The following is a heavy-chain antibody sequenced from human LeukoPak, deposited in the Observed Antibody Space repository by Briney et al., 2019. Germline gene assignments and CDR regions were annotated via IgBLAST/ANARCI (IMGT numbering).Heavy chain of an antibody. Sequence: PGGSLRLSCAASGFTFDDYAMHWVRQAPGKGLEWVSGISWNSGSIGYADSVKGRFTISRDNAKNSLYLQMNSLRAEDTAVYYCARDGGPIAARLDYYYMDVWGKGTTVTVSS. J-gene: IGHJ6*03. D-gene: IGHD6-6*01. V-gene: IGHV3-9*01. CDR1: GFTFDDYA. CDR2: ISWNSGSI. CDR3: ARDGGPIAARLDYYYMDV.